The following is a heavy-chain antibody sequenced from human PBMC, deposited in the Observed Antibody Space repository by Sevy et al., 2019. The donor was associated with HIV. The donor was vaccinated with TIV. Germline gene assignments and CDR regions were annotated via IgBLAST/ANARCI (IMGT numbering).Heavy chain of an antibody. V-gene: IGHV4-30-2*01. CDR1: GGSISSGGYS. CDR3: ARVVGYSSSWHWFDP. D-gene: IGHD6-13*01. J-gene: IGHJ5*02. Sequence: SETLSLTCTVSGGSISSGGYSWSWIRQPPGKGLEWIGYIYHSGSTYYNPSLKSRVTISVDRSKNQFSLKLGSVTAADTAVYYCARVVGYSSSWHWFDPWGQGTLVTVSS. CDR2: IYHSGST.